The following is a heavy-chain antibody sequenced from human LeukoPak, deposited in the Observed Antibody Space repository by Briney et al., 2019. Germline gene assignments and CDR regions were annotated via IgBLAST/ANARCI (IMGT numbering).Heavy chain of an antibody. D-gene: IGHD3-10*01. J-gene: IGHJ4*02. CDR3: ARVGSYSFGDSFDY. CDR2: INWNGGST. V-gene: IGHV3-20*04. CDR1: GFTFDDDA. Sequence: GGSLRLSCAASGFTFDDDAMSWVRQAPGKGLEWVSGINWNGGSTGYADSVKGQFTISRDNSKKSLYLQMNSLRAEDTALYYCARVGSYSFGDSFDYWGQGTLVTVSS.